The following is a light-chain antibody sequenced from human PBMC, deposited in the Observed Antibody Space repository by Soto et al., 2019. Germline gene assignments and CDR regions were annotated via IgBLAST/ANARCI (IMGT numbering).Light chain of an antibody. CDR1: QSISSW. J-gene: IGKJ2*01. V-gene: IGKV1-5*03. CDR3: QQYDSYPYT. CDR2: KAS. Sequence: DIRMTQSPSTLSASVGDRVTMTCRASQSISSWLDWYQQKPGEAPKILIYKASTLESGVPSRFTGSGSGTEFTLTISSLQPDDFATYYCQQYDSYPYTFGQGTKLEIK.